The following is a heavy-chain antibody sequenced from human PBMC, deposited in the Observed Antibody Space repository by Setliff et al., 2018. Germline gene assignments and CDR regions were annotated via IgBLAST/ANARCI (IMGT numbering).Heavy chain of an antibody. CDR3: ACPDILTGLYDY. J-gene: IGHJ4*02. V-gene: IGHV3-48*03. CDR2: ISSSGSTI. D-gene: IGHD3-9*01. Sequence: GGSLRLSCAASGFTFSSYEMNWVRQAPGKGLEWVSYISSSGSTIYYADSVKGRFTISRDNAKNSLYLQMNSLRAEDTAVYYCACPDILTGLYDYWGQGTRVTVS. CDR1: GFTFSSYE.